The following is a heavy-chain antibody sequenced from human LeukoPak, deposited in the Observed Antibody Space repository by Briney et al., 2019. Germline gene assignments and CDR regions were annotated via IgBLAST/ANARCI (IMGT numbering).Heavy chain of an antibody. V-gene: IGHV1-2*02. Sequence: ASVKVSFKASGYTFTGYYMHWVRQAPGLGLAWMGWINPDSGGTNYAQKFQGRVTMTRDTAISTVYMELSRLRSDDTAVYYCARVGAYDNWFDPWGQGTLVTVSS. CDR2: INPDSGGT. CDR1: GYTFTGYY. J-gene: IGHJ5*02. D-gene: IGHD5-12*01. CDR3: ARVGAYDNWFDP.